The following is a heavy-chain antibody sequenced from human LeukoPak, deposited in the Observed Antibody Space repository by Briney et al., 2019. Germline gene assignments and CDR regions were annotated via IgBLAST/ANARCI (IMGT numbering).Heavy chain of an antibody. CDR3: ARGGVVAPIDY. V-gene: IGHV4-34*01. CDR2: INHSGST. Sequence: PSETLSLTCAVYGGSFCGYYWSWIRQPPGKGLEWIGEINHSGSTNYNPSLKSRVTISVDTSKNQFSLKLSSVTAADTAVYYCARGGVVAPIDYWGQGTLVTVSS. D-gene: IGHD5-12*01. J-gene: IGHJ4*02. CDR1: GGSFCGYY.